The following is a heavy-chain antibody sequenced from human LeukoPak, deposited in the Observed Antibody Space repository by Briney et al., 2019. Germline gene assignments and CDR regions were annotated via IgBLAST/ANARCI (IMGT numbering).Heavy chain of an antibody. D-gene: IGHD5-24*01. CDR3: ARDERDELRSVSTLEY. J-gene: IGHJ4*02. Sequence: PGGSLRLSCAAPGFTFSNYWMNWVRQAPGKGLQWVANIKEDGSEKYYVDSVKGRFTISRDNAKNSLYLQMNSLRAEDTAVYYCARDERDELRSVSTLEYWGQGTLVTVSS. CDR2: IKEDGSEK. V-gene: IGHV3-7*01. CDR1: GFTFSNYW.